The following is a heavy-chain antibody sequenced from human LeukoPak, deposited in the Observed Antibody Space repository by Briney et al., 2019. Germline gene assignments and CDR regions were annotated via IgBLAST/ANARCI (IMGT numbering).Heavy chain of an antibody. V-gene: IGHV3-23*01. Sequence: GGSLRLSCAASGFTFSSYGMSWVRQAPGKGLEWVSAISGSGGSTYYADSVKGRFTISRDNSKNTLYLQMNSLRAEDTAVYYCAKKITITRTPFDYWGQGNLVTVSS. CDR3: AKKITITRTPFDY. J-gene: IGHJ4*02. CDR1: GFTFSSYG. CDR2: ISGSGGST. D-gene: IGHD3-3*01.